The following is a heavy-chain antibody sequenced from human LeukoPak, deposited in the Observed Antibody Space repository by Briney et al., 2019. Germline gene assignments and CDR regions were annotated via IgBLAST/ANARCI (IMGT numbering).Heavy chain of an antibody. J-gene: IGHJ4*02. V-gene: IGHV3-30*18. CDR2: ISYDGSNK. CDR3: AKGGYSGYDV. CDR1: GFTFSSYG. D-gene: IGHD5-12*01. Sequence: PGGSLRLSCAAPGFTFSSYGMHWVRQAPGKGLEWVAVISYDGSNKYYADSVKGRFTISRDNSKNTLYLQMNSLRAEDTAVYYCAKGGYSGYDVWGQGTLVTVSS.